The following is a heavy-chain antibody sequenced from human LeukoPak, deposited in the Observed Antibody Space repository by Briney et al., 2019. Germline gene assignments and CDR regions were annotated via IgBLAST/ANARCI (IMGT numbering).Heavy chain of an antibody. Sequence: ASVKVSCKASGYTFTGYYMHWVRQAPGQGLEWMGWIKPNSGGTNYAQKFQGRVTMTRDTSISTAYMELSRLRSDDTAVYYCARGRGEMATITIDYWGQGTLVTVSS. CDR2: IKPNSGGT. D-gene: IGHD5-24*01. J-gene: IGHJ4*02. CDR1: GYTFTGYY. CDR3: ARGRGEMATITIDY. V-gene: IGHV1-2*02.